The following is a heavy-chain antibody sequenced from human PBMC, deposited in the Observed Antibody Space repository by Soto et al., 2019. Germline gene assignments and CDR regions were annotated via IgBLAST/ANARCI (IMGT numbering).Heavy chain of an antibody. CDR1: GGSISSYY. J-gene: IGHJ4*02. CDR2: IYYSGST. V-gene: IGHV4-59*01. D-gene: IGHD2-21*02. Sequence: SETLSLTCTVSGGSISSYYWSWIRQPPGKGLEWIGYIYYSGSTNYNPSLKSRVTISVDTSKNQFSLKLSSVTAADTAVYYCARWGGEACGGDCYLYDYWGQGTLVTVSS. CDR3: ARWGGEACGGDCYLYDY.